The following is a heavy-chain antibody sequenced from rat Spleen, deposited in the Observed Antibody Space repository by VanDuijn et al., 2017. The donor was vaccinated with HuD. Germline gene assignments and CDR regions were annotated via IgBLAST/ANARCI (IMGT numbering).Heavy chain of an antibody. CDR1: GFTFSNYD. Sequence: EVQLVESGGGLVQPGRSLKLSCAASGFTFSNYDMAWVRQAPTKGLEWVASISTSGGSTYYRDSVKGRFTISRDNAKSTLYLQMDSLRSEDTATYYCATDLLLTFTYWGQGTLVTVSS. CDR2: ISTSGGST. J-gene: IGHJ3*01. CDR3: ATDLLLTFTY. V-gene: IGHV5-27*01. D-gene: IGHD1-1*01.